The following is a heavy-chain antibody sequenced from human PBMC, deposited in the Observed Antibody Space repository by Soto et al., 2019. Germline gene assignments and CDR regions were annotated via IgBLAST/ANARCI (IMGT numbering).Heavy chain of an antibody. D-gene: IGHD3-10*01. J-gene: IGHJ6*02. Sequence: SETLSLTCAVSGGSISSSNWWSWVRQPPGKGLEWIGEIYHSGSTNYNPSLKSRVTISVDKSKNQFSLKLSSVTAADTAVYYCARDSSWFGDHYGMDVWGQGTTVTVSS. V-gene: IGHV4-4*02. CDR2: IYHSGST. CDR3: ARDSSWFGDHYGMDV. CDR1: GGSISSSNW.